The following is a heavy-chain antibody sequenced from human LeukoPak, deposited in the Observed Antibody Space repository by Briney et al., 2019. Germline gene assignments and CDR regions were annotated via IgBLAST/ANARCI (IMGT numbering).Heavy chain of an antibody. J-gene: IGHJ5*02. CDR3: ARRPSGSGLGFDP. D-gene: IGHD3-10*01. CDR2: IYPGDSDT. Sequence: GESLKISCKGSGYSFTRHWIAWVRQMPGKGLEWMGIIYPGDSDTRYSPSFQGQVTISADKSISTAYLQWSSLKASDTAMYYCARRPSGSGLGFDPWGQGTLVTVSS. V-gene: IGHV5-51*01. CDR1: GYSFTRHW.